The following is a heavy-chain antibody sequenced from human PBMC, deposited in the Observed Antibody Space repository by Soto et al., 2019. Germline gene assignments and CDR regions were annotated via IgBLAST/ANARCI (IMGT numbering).Heavy chain of an antibody. CDR3: ARDHYYDSSGYYKDFDY. CDR1: GYTFTSYG. J-gene: IGHJ4*02. V-gene: IGHV1-18*01. D-gene: IGHD3-22*01. CDR2: IGAYNGNT. Sequence: QVQLVQSGAEVKKPGASVKVSCKASGYTFTSYGISWVRQAPGQGLEWMGRIGAYNGNTNYAQKLQGRVTLTTDTSTSTAYMELRSLRSDDTAVYYCARDHYYDSSGYYKDFDYWGQGTLVTVSS.